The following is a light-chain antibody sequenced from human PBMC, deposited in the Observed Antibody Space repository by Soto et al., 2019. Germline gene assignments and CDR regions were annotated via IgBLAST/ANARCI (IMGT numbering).Light chain of an antibody. CDR3: QQYDDWPS. CDR2: AAS. V-gene: IGKV1-39*01. Sequence: DIQITQSPSSVSASVGDRVTITCRASQSISSYLNWYQQKPGKAPKLLIYAASSLQSGVPSRFSGSGSGTEFTLTISSLQSEDFAVYYCQQYDDWPSFGQGTKVDIK. CDR1: QSISSY. J-gene: IGKJ1*01.